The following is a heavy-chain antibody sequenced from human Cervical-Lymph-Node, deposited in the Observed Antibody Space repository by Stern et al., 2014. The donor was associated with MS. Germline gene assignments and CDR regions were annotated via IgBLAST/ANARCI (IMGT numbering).Heavy chain of an antibody. V-gene: IGHV1-69*01. CDR1: GDTFNTHS. CDR2: ITPVFATQ. Sequence: QVQLVQSGAEVKKPGSSVTVSCKASGDTFNTHSFCWVRHAPGLGPEWMGGITPVFATQNSAQKFLGRVTFTADDSTSTVYMELASLRSEDTAIYYCATDIVRDLTPPAWGQGTLVTVSS. CDR3: ATDIVRDLTPPA. J-gene: IGHJ5*02. D-gene: IGHD2-15*01.